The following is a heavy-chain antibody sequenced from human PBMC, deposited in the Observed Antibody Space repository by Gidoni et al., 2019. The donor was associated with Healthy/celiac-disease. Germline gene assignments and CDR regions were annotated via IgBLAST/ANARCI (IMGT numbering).Heavy chain of an antibody. CDR1: GFTFSSYA. V-gene: IGHV3-23*01. J-gene: IGHJ4*02. CDR3: AKAPYCGGDCYQSQIDY. CDR2: ISGSGGST. Sequence: EVQLLESGGGLVQPGGSLRLSCAASGFTFSSYAMSWVRQAPGKGLEWVSAISGSGGSTYYADSVKGRFTISRDNSKNTLYLQMNSLRAEDTAVYYCAKAPYCGGDCYQSQIDYWGQGTLVTVSS. D-gene: IGHD2-21*02.